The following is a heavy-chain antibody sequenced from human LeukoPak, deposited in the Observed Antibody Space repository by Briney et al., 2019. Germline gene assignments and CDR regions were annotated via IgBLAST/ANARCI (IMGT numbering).Heavy chain of an antibody. J-gene: IGHJ3*01. Sequence: GGSLRLSCAASGFTFKSFGMNWVRQAPGKGLEWVSYISSASGTIYCADSVKGRFTTSRDNGKNSLFLQMSSLRVEDTAIYYCARGRGYCNSTTCALDAFDVWGRGTTATVSS. CDR3: ARGRGYCNSTTCALDAFDV. CDR2: ISSASGTI. D-gene: IGHD2/OR15-2a*01. V-gene: IGHV3-48*01. CDR1: GFTFKSFG.